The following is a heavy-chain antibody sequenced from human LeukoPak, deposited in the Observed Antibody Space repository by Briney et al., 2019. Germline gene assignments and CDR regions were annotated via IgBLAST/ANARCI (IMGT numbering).Heavy chain of an antibody. CDR3: ARDSNYYDSSGYGDY. V-gene: IGHV3-48*03. CDR2: ISSSGSTI. D-gene: IGHD3-22*01. CDR1: GFTFSSYE. Sequence: GGSLRLSCAASGFTFSSYEMNWVRQAPGKGLEWVSYISSSGSTIYYADSVKGRFTISRDNAKNSLYLQMNSLRAEDTAVYYCARDSNYYDSSGYGDYWGQGTLVTVSS. J-gene: IGHJ4*02.